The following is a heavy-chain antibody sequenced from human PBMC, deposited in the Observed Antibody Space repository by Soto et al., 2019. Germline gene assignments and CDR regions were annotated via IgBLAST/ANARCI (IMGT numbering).Heavy chain of an antibody. Sequence: GESLKISCAASGFTFSSYAMSWVRQAPGKGLEWVSAISGSGGSTYYADSVKGRFTISRDNSKNMLYLQMNSLRAEDTAVYYCAKLVWRNDAFDIWGQGTMVTVSS. CDR2: ISGSGGST. V-gene: IGHV3-23*01. J-gene: IGHJ3*02. D-gene: IGHD1-1*01. CDR3: AKLVWRNDAFDI. CDR1: GFTFSSYA.